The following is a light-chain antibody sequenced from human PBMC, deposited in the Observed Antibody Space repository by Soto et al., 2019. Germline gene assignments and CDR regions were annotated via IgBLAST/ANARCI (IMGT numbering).Light chain of an antibody. Sequence: LIQPPSVSVAPGQTARITCGGDTIGGISVHWYQQHPGKAPKLMIYDVSKRPSGVPDRFSGSKSGNTASLTISGLQAEDEADYYCCSYAGSYTPYVFGTGTKVTVL. CDR3: CSYAGSYTPYV. J-gene: IGLJ1*01. V-gene: IGLV2-11*01. CDR1: TIGGIS. CDR2: DVS.